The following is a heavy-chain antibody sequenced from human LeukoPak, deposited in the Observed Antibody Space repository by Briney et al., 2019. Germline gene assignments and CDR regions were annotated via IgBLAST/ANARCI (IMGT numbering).Heavy chain of an antibody. CDR3: AKDSEQWPARYYFDY. Sequence: PGGSLRLSCAASGFTFSSYAMSWVRQAPGKGLEWVSAISGSSGSTYYADSVKGRFTISRDNSKNTLYLQMNSLRAEDTAVYYCAKDSEQWPARYYFDYWGQGTLVTVSS. CDR2: ISGSSGST. D-gene: IGHD6-19*01. CDR1: GFTFSSYA. J-gene: IGHJ4*02. V-gene: IGHV3-23*01.